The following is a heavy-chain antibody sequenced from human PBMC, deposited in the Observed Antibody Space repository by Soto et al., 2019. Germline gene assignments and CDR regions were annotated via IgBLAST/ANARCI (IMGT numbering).Heavy chain of an antibody. V-gene: IGHV3-23*01. CDR2: ISGSGGST. D-gene: IGHD6-6*01. J-gene: IGHJ4*02. CDR1: GFTFSSYA. Sequence: EVQLLESGGGLVQPGGSLRLSCAASGFTFSSYAMSWVRQAPGKGLEWVSAISGSGGSTYYADSVKGRFTISRDNSKNTLYLQMNSLRAEDTAVYYCATPSTTQLVREYYFDYWGQGTLVTVSS. CDR3: ATPSTTQLVREYYFDY.